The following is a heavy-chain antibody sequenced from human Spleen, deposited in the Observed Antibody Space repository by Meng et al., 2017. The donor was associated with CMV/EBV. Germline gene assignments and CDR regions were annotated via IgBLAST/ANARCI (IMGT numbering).Heavy chain of an antibody. Sequence: GQGRVGPAGAVASTCAVSGGSASSTYGSGIRQPAGKGLEWIGRIYTSGSTNYNPSLKSRVTMSVDTSKNQFSLKLSSVTAADTAVYYCARGNYGDSSSALWWFDPWGQGTLVTVSS. CDR1: GGSASSTY. CDR2: IYTSGST. J-gene: IGHJ5*02. CDR3: ARGNYGDSSSALWWFDP. D-gene: IGHD6-6*01. V-gene: IGHV4-4*07.